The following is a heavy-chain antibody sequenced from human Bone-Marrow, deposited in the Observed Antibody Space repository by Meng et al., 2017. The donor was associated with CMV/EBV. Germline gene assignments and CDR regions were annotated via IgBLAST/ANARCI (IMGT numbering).Heavy chain of an antibody. CDR3: ARSRYTSSPWFDR. D-gene: IGHD6-6*01. V-gene: IGHV4-39*02. Sequence: SETLSLTCTVSGASISTSSYYWGWIRQPPGKGLEWIGSIYYSGSTYYNPSLKSRVTISVDTSKNHFSLKLSSVTAADTAVYYCARSRYTSSPWFDRWGQGTLVTVSS. J-gene: IGHJ5*02. CDR2: IYYSGST. CDR1: GASISTSSYY.